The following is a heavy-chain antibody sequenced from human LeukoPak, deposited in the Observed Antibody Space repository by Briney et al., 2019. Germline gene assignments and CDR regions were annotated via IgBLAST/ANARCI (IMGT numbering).Heavy chain of an antibody. Sequence: GGSLRLSCAASGFTFSSYWMHWVRQAPGKGPVWVSRINSDGTSTSYADSVKGRFTISRDNSKNKQYLQMNSLRAEDTAVYYCARGSEDYDSSGYYYDLGDYWGQGTLVTVSS. CDR3: ARGSEDYDSSGYYYDLGDY. CDR1: GFTFSSYW. D-gene: IGHD3-22*01. V-gene: IGHV3-74*01. CDR2: INSDGTST. J-gene: IGHJ4*02.